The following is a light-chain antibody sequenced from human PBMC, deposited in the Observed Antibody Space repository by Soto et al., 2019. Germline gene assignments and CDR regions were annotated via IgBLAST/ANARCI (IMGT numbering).Light chain of an antibody. CDR3: QHYHSYSGT. CDR1: QSISSW. Sequence: DIQMTKSPSTLSASVGDRVTITCRASQSISSWLAWYQQKPGKAPKLLIYRASSLEGGVPSRFSGSGSGTEFTLTISSLQPDDFATYYCQHYHSYSGTFGPGTKVDIK. J-gene: IGKJ3*01. CDR2: RAS. V-gene: IGKV1-5*03.